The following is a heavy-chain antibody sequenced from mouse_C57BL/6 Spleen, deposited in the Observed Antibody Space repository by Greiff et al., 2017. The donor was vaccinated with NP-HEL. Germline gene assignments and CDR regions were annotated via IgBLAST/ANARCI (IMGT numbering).Heavy chain of an antibody. CDR3: ARDGYYVGYFDV. CDR2: IYPGSGST. CDR1: GYTFTSYW. V-gene: IGHV1-55*01. J-gene: IGHJ1*03. D-gene: IGHD2-3*01. Sequence: QVQLQQPGAELVKPGASVKMSCKASGYTFTSYWITWVKQRPGQGLEWIGDIYPGSGSTNYNEKFKSKATLTVDTSSSTAYMPLSSLTSEDSAVYYCARDGYYVGYFDVWGTGTTVTVSS.